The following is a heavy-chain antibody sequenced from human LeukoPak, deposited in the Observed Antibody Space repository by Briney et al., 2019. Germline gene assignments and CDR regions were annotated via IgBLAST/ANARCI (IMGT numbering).Heavy chain of an antibody. CDR3: ARSTITIFGVVILSAGMFDY. CDR1: GGSFSGYY. Sequence: SETLSLTCAVYGGSFSGYYWSWIRQPPGKGLEWIGVINHSGSTNYNPSLKSRVTISVDTSKNQFSLKLSSVTAADTAVYYCARSTITIFGVVILSAGMFDYWGQGTLVTVSS. CDR2: INHSGST. V-gene: IGHV4-34*01. J-gene: IGHJ4*02. D-gene: IGHD3-3*01.